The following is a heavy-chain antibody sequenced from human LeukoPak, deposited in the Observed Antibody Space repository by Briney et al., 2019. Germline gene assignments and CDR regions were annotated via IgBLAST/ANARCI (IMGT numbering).Heavy chain of an antibody. D-gene: IGHD3-10*01. CDR1: GFTFSSYG. CDR3: AKYGSGSYRFDP. Sequence: PGGSLRLSCAASGFTFSSYGMHWVRQAPGKGLEWVAFIRYDGSNKYYADSVRGRFTISRDNSKNTLYLQMNSLRAEDTAVYYCAKYGSGSYRFDPWGQGTLVTVSS. V-gene: IGHV3-30*02. CDR2: IRYDGSNK. J-gene: IGHJ5*02.